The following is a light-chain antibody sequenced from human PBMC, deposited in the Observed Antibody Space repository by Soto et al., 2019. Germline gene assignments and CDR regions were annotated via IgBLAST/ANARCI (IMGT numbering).Light chain of an antibody. CDR3: TSYTSTNSYVA. CDR1: STDVGGHYY. J-gene: IGLJ2*01. CDR2: DVT. Sequence: QSALTQPASVSGSPGQSITISCTGTSTDVGGHYYVSWYQQHPGKAPKLIIYDVTDRPSGVSHRFSGSKSGNTASLIISGLQAEDEADYYCTSYTSTNSYVAVGGGTKLTVL. V-gene: IGLV2-14*03.